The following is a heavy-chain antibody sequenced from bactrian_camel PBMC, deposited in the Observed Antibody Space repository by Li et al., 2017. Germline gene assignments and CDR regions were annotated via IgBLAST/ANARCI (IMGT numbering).Heavy chain of an antibody. CDR1: GETHMRYC. CDR3: AAVDPEYDCFSDSWFEEIYVYNY. CDR2: VDSDGSI. V-gene: IGHV3S55*01. Sequence: QVQLVESGGGSVQAGGSLRLSCVASGETHMRYCLAWFRQAPGKEREGIAGVDSDGSISYADSVKGRFTVSRDHAKATLDLEMNTLKPEDTAMYHCAAVDPEYDCFSDSWFEEIYVYNYYGQGTQVTVS. D-gene: IGHD1*01. J-gene: IGHJ4*01.